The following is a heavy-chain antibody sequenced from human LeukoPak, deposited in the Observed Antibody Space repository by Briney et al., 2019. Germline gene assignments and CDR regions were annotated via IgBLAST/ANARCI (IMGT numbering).Heavy chain of an antibody. V-gene: IGHV3-30*18. D-gene: IGHD6-19*01. CDR1: GFTFSSYG. J-gene: IGHJ4*02. CDR3: AKNVPRRAVAGYFDY. Sequence: VQPGRSLRLSCAASGFTFSSYGMHWVRQAPGKGLEWVAVISYDGSNKYYADSVKGRFTISRDNSKNTLYLQMNSLRAEDTAVYYCAKNVPRRAVAGYFDYWGQGTLVTVSS. CDR2: ISYDGSNK.